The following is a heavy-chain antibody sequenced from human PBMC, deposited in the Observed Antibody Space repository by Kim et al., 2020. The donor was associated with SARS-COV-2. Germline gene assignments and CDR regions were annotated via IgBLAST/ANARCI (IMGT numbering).Heavy chain of an antibody. Sequence: GGSLRLSCAASGFTFSSYGMHWVRQAPGKGLEWVAVISYDGSNKYYADSVKGRFTISRDNSKNTLYLQMNSLRAEDTAVYYCARDLGSWYGWYWGQGTLVTVSS. D-gene: IGHD6-13*01. J-gene: IGHJ4*02. CDR1: GFTFSSYG. CDR2: ISYDGSNK. CDR3: ARDLGSWYGWY. V-gene: IGHV3-33*05.